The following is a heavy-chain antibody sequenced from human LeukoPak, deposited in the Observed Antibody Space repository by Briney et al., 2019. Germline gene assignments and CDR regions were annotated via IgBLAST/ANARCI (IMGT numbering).Heavy chain of an antibody. J-gene: IGHJ4*02. V-gene: IGHV1-18*01. CDR1: GYTFTSYG. D-gene: IGHD3-10*01. CDR3: ARDSHLDYYGSGSYFDY. CDR2: ISAYNGNT. Sequence: GASVKVSCKASGYTFTSYGISWVRQAPGQGLEWMGWISAYNGNTNYAQKLQGRVTMTTDTSTSTAYMELRSLRSDDTAVYYCARDSHLDYYGSGSYFDYWGQGTLVTVSS.